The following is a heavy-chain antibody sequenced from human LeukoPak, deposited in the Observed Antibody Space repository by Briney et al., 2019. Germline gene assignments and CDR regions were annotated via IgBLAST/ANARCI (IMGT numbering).Heavy chain of an antibody. CDR1: GFTFSSYG. V-gene: IGHV3-30*02. CDR3: AKRKGYYDILTDAFDI. CDR2: IRYDGSNK. D-gene: IGHD3-9*01. Sequence: PGGSLRLSCAASGFTFSSYGMHWVRQAPGKGLEWVAFIRYDGSNKYYADSVKGRFTISRDNSKNTLYLQMNSLRAEDTAVYYCAKRKGYYDILTDAFDIWGQGTMVTVSS. J-gene: IGHJ3*02.